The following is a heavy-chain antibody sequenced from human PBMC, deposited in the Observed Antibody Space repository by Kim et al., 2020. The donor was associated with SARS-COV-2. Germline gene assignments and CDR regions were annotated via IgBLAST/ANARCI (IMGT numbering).Heavy chain of an antibody. V-gene: IGHV1-69*01. D-gene: IGHD4-17*01. CDR3: ARDQSYGDYPLGWYFDL. J-gene: IGHJ2*01. Sequence: CQGRVTITADESTSTAYMELSSLRSEDTAVYYCARDQSYGDYPLGWYFDLWGRGTLVTVSS.